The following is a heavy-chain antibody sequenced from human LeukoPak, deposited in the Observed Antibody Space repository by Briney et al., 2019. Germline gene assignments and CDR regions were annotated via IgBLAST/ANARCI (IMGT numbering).Heavy chain of an antibody. J-gene: IGHJ6*03. CDR3: ARGANLYYYYYYMDV. CDR2: ISSSSTTI. Sequence: GGSLRLSCAASGFTFSSYSMNWVRQAPGKGLEWVSDISSSSTTICYADSVKGRFTISRDNSKNTLYLQMNSLRAEDTAVYYCARGANLYYYYYYMDVWGKGTTVTVSS. D-gene: IGHD4/OR15-4a*01. V-gene: IGHV3-48*01. CDR1: GFTFSSYS.